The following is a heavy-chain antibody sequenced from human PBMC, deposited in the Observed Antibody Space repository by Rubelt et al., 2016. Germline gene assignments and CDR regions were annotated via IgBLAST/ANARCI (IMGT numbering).Heavy chain of an antibody. V-gene: IGHV3-23*01. J-gene: IGHJ4*02. CDR2: ISGSGGST. D-gene: IGHD2-21*02. Sequence: GAGWVSAISGSGGSTYYADSVKGRFTISRDNSKNTLYLQMNSLRAEDTAVYYCARMKYCGGDCPDPPFDYWGQGTLVTVSS. CDR3: ARMKYCGGDCPDPPFDY.